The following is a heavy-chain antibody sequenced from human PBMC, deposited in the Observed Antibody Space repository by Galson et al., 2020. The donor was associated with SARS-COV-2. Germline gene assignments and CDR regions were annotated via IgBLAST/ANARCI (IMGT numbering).Heavy chain of an antibody. CDR3: ARIDSSGCRGNY. CDR1: GFSLSTSGMC. J-gene: IGHJ4*02. V-gene: IGHV2-70*11. CDR2: IDWDEDK. D-gene: IGHD6-19*01. Sequence: ESGPTLVKPTQTLTLTCTFSGFSLSTSGMCVNWIRQPPGKALEWLARIDWDEDKYYTTSLKTRLTISKDTSKNQVVLTMTNIDPVDTATYYCARIDSSGCRGNYWGQGTLVTVSS.